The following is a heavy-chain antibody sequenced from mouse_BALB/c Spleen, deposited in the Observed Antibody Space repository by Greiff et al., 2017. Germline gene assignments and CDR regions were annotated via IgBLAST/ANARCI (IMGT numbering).Heavy chain of an antibody. CDR2: INSNGGST. CDR1: GFTFSSYG. CDR3: ARSTMITWYFDV. V-gene: IGHV5-6-3*01. D-gene: IGHD2-4*01. Sequence: EVKLMESGGGLVQPGGSLKLSCAASGFTFSSYGMSWVRQTPDKRLELVATINSNGGSTYYPDSVKGRFTISRDNAKNTLYLQMSSLKSEDTAMYYCARSTMITWYFDVWGAETTVTASS. J-gene: IGHJ1*01.